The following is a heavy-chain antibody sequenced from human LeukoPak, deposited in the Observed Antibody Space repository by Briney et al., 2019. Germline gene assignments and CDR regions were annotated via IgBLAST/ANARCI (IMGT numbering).Heavy chain of an antibody. CDR1: GFTFSSYS. Sequence: GGSLRLSCAASGFTFSSYSMNWVRQAPGKGLEWVSSISSSSSYIYYADSVKGRFTISRDNAKNSLYLQMNSLRAEDTAVYYCARDSSAELPKPNWFDPWGQGTLVTVSS. J-gene: IGHJ5*02. D-gene: IGHD1-26*01. V-gene: IGHV3-21*01. CDR3: ARDSSAELPKPNWFDP. CDR2: ISSSSSYI.